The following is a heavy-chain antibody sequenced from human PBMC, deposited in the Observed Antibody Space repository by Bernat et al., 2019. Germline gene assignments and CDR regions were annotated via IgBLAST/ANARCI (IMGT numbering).Heavy chain of an antibody. D-gene: IGHD3-22*01. CDR2: IWYDGSNK. V-gene: IGHV3-33*08. CDR1: GFTFDDYG. CDR3: ARDSDYDSSGYYYGMDV. Sequence: VQLVESGGGVVRPGGSLRLSCAASGFTFDDYGMSWVRQAPGKGLEWVAVIWYDGSNKYYADSVKGRFTISRDNSKNTLYLQMNSLRAEDTAVYYCARDSDYDSSGYYYGMDVWGQGTTVTVSS. J-gene: IGHJ6*02.